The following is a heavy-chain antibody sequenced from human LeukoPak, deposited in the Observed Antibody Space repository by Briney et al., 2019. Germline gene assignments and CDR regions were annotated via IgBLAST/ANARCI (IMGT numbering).Heavy chain of an antibody. Sequence: GGSLRLSCAASGFTFSSYSMNWVRQAPGKGLEWVSSISSSSSYIYYADSMKGRFTISRDNAKNSLYLQINSLRAEDTAVYYCASYYYGSGGDAFDIWGQGTMVTVSS. J-gene: IGHJ3*02. CDR2: ISSSSSYI. D-gene: IGHD3-10*01. CDR1: GFTFSSYS. V-gene: IGHV3-21*01. CDR3: ASYYYGSGGDAFDI.